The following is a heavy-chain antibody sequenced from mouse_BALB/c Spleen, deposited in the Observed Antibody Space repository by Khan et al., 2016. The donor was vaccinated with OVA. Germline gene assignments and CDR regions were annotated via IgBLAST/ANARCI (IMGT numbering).Heavy chain of an antibody. J-gene: IGHJ4*01. Sequence: LVESGPELTKPGETVKISCKASGYTFTKFGMNWVKQAPGKGLEWMGWINTYTGEPTYADDFKGRFAFSMETSASTAYLQINTLIDEDTVTYYYARASYCSNTKAKWGQGTSVTVSS. CDR2: INTYTGEP. CDR3: ARASYCSNTKAK. CDR1: GYTFTKFG. D-gene: IGHD1-2*01. V-gene: IGHV9-3-1*01.